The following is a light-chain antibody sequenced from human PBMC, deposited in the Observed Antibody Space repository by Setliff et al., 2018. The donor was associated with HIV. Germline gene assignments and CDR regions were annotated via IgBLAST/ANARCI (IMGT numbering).Light chain of an antibody. V-gene: IGKV4-1*01. CDR2: WAS. Sequence: DIVMTQSPDSLAVSLGERATINCKSSQSILYNSNNKNYLAWYQQKPGQPPKLLIYWASTRESGVPDRFSGSGSGTDFTITISSLQAEDVAVYYCQQYYSTLSLTFGPGTKVDIK. CDR1: QSILYNSNNKNY. CDR3: QQYYSTLSLT. J-gene: IGKJ3*01.